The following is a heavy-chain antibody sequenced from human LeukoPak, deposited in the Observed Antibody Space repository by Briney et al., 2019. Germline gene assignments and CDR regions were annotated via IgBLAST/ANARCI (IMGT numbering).Heavy chain of an antibody. CDR1: GLTFRSFS. J-gene: IGHJ6*03. D-gene: IGHD2-2*01. CDR3: ARVGYCSSTSCYANHYYMDV. Sequence: PGGSLRLSCAASGLTFRSFSMNWVRQAPGKGLEWVSSISSSSSYIYYADSVKGRFTISRDNAKNSLYLQMNSLRAEDTAVYYCARVGYCSSTSCYANHYYMDVWGKGTTVTVSS. CDR2: ISSSSSYI. V-gene: IGHV3-21*01.